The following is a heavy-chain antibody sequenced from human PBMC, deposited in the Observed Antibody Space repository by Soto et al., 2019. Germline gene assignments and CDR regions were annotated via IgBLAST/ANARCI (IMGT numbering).Heavy chain of an antibody. CDR3: ASNYGSGSYLYYYYGMDV. CDR1: GYSISSGYY. V-gene: IGHV4-38-2*01. CDR2: IYHSGGT. J-gene: IGHJ6*02. Sequence: SETLSLTCAVSGYSISSGYYWGWIRQPPGKGLEWIGSIYHSGGTYYNPSLKSRVTISVDTSKNQFSLKLSSVTAADTAVYYCASNYGSGSYLYYYYGMDVWGQGTTVTVSS. D-gene: IGHD3-10*01.